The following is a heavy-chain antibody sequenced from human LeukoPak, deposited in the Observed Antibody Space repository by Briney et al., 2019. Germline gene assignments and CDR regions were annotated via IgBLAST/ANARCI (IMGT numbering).Heavy chain of an antibody. J-gene: IGHJ3*02. CDR1: GFTFSSYW. V-gene: IGHV3-74*01. D-gene: IGHD1-26*01. CDR3: ARGGTDDDFDI. Sequence: GGSLRLSCAASGFTFSSYWMHWVRQAPGKGLVWVSRINGDGSSTTYADSEKGRFTISRDNAKNTLYMQMNSLRAEDTAVYYCARGGTDDDFDIWGQGTMVTVSS. CDR2: INGDGSST.